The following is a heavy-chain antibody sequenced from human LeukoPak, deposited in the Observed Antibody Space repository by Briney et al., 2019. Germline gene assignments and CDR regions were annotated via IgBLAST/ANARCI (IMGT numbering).Heavy chain of an antibody. CDR1: GGSISSGDYY. Sequence: SQTLSLTCTVSGGSISSGDYYWSWIRLPPGKGLEWIAYMYYSGSTYYNPSLKSRVTMSADTSKNQLSLKLSSVTAADTAVYHCARPYYYDSRIDPWGQGILVTVSS. CDR3: ARPYYYDSRIDP. D-gene: IGHD3-22*01. J-gene: IGHJ5*02. CDR2: MYYSGST. V-gene: IGHV4-30-4*01.